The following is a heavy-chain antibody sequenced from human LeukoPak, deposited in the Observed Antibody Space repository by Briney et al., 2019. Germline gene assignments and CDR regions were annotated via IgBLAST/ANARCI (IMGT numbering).Heavy chain of an antibody. Sequence: ASVKVSCKASGYTFTGYYMHCVRQAPGQGLEWMGWINPNSGGTNYAQKFQGRDTMTRDTSIITAYMELSRLRSDDTAMYYCAREHSSGYYYXNXXGQXXXXTV. CDR2: INPNSGGT. CDR1: GYTFTGYY. D-gene: IGHD3-22*01. V-gene: IGHV1-2*02. J-gene: IGHJ4*02. CDR3: AREHSSGYYYXNX.